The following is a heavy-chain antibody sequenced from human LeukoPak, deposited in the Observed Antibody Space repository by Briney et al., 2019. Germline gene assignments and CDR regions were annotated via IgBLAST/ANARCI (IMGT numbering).Heavy chain of an antibody. CDR2: ISSSSSYI. D-gene: IGHD3-10*01. CDR1: GFTFSSYS. V-gene: IGHV3-21*01. J-gene: IGHJ4*02. CDR3: ASSDYYGSGSPLDY. Sequence: GGSLRLSCAASGFTFSSYSMNWVRQAPGKGLEWVSSISSSSSYIYYADSVKGRFTISRDNAKNSLYLLMNSLRAEDTAVYYCASSDYYGSGSPLDYWGQGTLVTVSS.